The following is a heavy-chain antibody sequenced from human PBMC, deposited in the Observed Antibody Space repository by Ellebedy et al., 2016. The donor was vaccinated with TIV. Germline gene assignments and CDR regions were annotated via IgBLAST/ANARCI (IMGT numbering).Heavy chain of an antibody. CDR2: IQQDGSDK. J-gene: IGHJ4*02. Sequence: GGSLRLSXAASGFTFSGYWMSWVRQAPGKGLEWVANIQQDGSDKYYVDSMKGRFTISRDNARNSLYLQMNSLRAEDTAMYYCARDNYVGYDWLGGNSFDSWGQGTLVTVSS. CDR3: ARDNYVGYDWLGGNSFDS. D-gene: IGHD5-12*01. V-gene: IGHV3-7*03. CDR1: GFTFSGYW.